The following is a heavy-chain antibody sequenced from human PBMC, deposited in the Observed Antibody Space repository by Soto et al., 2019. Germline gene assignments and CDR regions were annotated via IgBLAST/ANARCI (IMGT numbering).Heavy chain of an antibody. CDR3: ARVAGRYFDWPDFYYMDV. V-gene: IGHV3-7*01. Sequence: PASGFTFSSYWMSWVRQAPGKGLEWVANIKQDGSEKYYVDSVKGRFTISRDNAKNSLYLQMNSLRAEDTAVYYCARVAGRYFDWPDFYYMDVWGKGTTVTVSS. CDR1: GFTFSSYW. CDR2: IKQDGSEK. J-gene: IGHJ6*03. D-gene: IGHD3-9*01.